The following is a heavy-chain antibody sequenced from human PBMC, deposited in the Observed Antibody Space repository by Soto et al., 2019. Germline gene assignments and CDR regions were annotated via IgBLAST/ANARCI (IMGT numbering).Heavy chain of an antibody. V-gene: IGHV4-4*07. Sequence: PSETLSLTCTVSGGAISAYYWSWIRQSAGKGLEWIGRIYSSGSTNYNPSLKSRVTMSVDTSKNQFSLELSSVTAADTAVYYCARGPLVRGVNPWLDPWGQGTLVTVSS. J-gene: IGHJ5*02. D-gene: IGHD3-10*01. CDR3: ARGPLVRGVNPWLDP. CDR2: IYSSGST. CDR1: GGAISAYY.